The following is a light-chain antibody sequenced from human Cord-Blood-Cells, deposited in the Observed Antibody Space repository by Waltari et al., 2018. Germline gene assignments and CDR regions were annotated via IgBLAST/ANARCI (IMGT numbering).Light chain of an antibody. CDR1: GSNIAAGSA. CDR2: GNS. J-gene: IGLJ1*01. Sequence: QSLLPQPPSVSGPPGQRVTIPCTGRGSNIAAGSAVSSYQRLPGTAPKLLIYGNSNRPSGVPDRFSGSKSGTSASLAITGLQAEDEADYYCQSYDSSLSGYVFGTGTKVTVL. V-gene: IGLV1-40*01. CDR3: QSYDSSLSGYV.